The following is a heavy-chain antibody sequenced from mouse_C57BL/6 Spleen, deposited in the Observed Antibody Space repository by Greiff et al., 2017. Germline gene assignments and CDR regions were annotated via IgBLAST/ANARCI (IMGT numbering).Heavy chain of an antibody. J-gene: IGHJ2*01. D-gene: IGHD1-1*01. CDR3: ARSGYYGSSYVNFDY. Sequence: VQLQESGAELVKPGASVKISCKASGYAFSSYWMNWVKQRPGKGLEWIGQIYPGDGDTNYNGKFKGKATLTADNSSSTAYMQLSSLTSEDSAVYFCARSGYYGSSYVNFDYWGQGTTLTVSS. CDR2: IYPGDGDT. V-gene: IGHV1-80*01. CDR1: GYAFSSYW.